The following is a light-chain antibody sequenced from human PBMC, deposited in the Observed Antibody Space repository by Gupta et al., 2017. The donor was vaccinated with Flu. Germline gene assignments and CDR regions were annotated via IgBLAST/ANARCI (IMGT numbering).Light chain of an antibody. Sequence: GDRVTIPCRASQSVGRWLAWYQQKPGKAPRLLIYEASNLESGVPSRFSGSGSGTELTLTISSLQPDDFGTYYRQQYNSPSGTFGQGTKVEIK. CDR1: QSVGRW. J-gene: IGKJ1*01. CDR3: QQYNSPSGT. CDR2: EAS. V-gene: IGKV1-5*03.